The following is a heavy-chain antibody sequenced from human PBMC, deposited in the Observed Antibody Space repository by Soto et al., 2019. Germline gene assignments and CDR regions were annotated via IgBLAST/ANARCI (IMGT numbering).Heavy chain of an antibody. J-gene: IGHJ4*02. CDR3: AKDMMDDFWSGYPGPFDY. CDR2: ISGSGGST. CDR1: GFTFSSYA. V-gene: IGHV3-23*01. Sequence: QAGGSLRLSCAASGFTFSSYAMSWVRQAPGKGLEWVSAISGSGGSTYYADSVKGRFTISRDNSKNTLYLQMNSLRAEDTAVYYCAKDMMDDFWSGYPGPFDYWGQGTLVTVSS. D-gene: IGHD3-3*01.